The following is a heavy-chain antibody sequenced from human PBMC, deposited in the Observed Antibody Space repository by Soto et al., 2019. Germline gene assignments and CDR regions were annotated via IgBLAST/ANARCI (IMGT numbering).Heavy chain of an antibody. V-gene: IGHV3-23*01. CDR2: ITASGGST. Sequence: GGSLRLSCAASGFTFNSYAMNWVRQSPGKGLEWVSFITASGGSTSYADSVKGRFTISRDNSKNTLYLQMNSLRAEDSAVYYCAKRRGLNTVTTEREFDYWGQGTLVTVSS. CDR1: GFTFNSYA. J-gene: IGHJ4*02. CDR3: AKRRGLNTVTTEREFDY. D-gene: IGHD4-17*01.